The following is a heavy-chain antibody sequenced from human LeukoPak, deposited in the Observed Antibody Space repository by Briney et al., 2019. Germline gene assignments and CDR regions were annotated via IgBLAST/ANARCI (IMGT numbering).Heavy chain of an antibody. V-gene: IGHV4-34*01. CDR1: GGSFSGYY. J-gene: IGHJ5*02. Sequence: SETLSLTCAVYGGSFSGYYWSWIRQPPGKGLEWIGEINHSGSTNYNPSLKSRVTISVDTSKNQFSLKLSSVTAADTAVYYCASLVGDTFNWFDPWGQGTLVTVSS. CDR3: ASLVGDTFNWFDP. CDR2: INHSGST. D-gene: IGHD1-26*01.